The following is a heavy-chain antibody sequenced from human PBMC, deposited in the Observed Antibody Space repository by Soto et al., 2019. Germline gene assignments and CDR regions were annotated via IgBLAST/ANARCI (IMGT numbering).Heavy chain of an antibody. D-gene: IGHD1-26*01. CDR1: GFTFSSYA. CDR3: AKEGGGSYYYGMDV. Sequence: GGSLRLSWAASGFTFSSYAMSWVRQAPGKGLEWVSAISGSGGSTYYADSVKGRFTISRDNSKNTLYLQMNSLRAEDTAVYYCAKEGGGSYYYGMDVWGQGTTVTVSS. J-gene: IGHJ6*02. CDR2: ISGSGGST. V-gene: IGHV3-23*01.